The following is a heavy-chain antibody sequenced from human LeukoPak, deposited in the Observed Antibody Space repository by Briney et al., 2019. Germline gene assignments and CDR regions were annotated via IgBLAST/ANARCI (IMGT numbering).Heavy chain of an antibody. CDR2: IRYDGSNK. V-gene: IGHV3-30*02. D-gene: IGHD3-3*01. CDR3: ARGSRFGVVERDAFDI. Sequence: GGSLRLSCAASGFTFSSYGMHWVRQAPGKGLEWVAFIRYDGSNKYYADSVKGRFTISRDNSKNTLYLQMNSLRAGDTAVYYCARGSRFGVVERDAFDIWGQGTMVTVSS. CDR1: GFTFSSYG. J-gene: IGHJ3*02.